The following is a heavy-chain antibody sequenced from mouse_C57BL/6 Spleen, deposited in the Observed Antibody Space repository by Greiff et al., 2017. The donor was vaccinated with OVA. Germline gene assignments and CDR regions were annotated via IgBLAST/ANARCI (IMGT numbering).Heavy chain of an antibody. CDR2: IDPSDSET. Sequence: QVQLKQSGAELVRPGSSVKLSCKASGYTFTSYWMHWVKQRPIQGLEWIGNIDPSDSETHYNQKFKDKATLTVDKSSSTAYMQLSSLTSEDSAVYFCASLGRGFAYWGQGTLVTVSA. D-gene: IGHD4-1*01. J-gene: IGHJ3*01. V-gene: IGHV1-52*01. CDR1: GYTFTSYW. CDR3: ASLGRGFAY.